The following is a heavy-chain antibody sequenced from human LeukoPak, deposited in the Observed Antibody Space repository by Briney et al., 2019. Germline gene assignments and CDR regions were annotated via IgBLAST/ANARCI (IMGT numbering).Heavy chain of an antibody. V-gene: IGHV4-59*11. J-gene: IGHJ4*02. CDR1: GSSITSHY. CDR3: ARGRGYGYGIDY. CDR2: IQDSGST. Sequence: SETLSLTCTVSGSSITSHYWSWIRQSPAKGLEFIGYIQDSGSTSYNPSLKSRVAMSLDTSDTSEIQFSLKLRSVTAADAAVYYCARGRGYGYGIDYWGQGTLVTVSS. D-gene: IGHD5-18*01.